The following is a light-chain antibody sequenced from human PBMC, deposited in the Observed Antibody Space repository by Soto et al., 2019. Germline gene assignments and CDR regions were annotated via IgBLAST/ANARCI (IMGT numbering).Light chain of an antibody. CDR3: QQTFRTPHT. V-gene: IGKV1-39*01. CDR1: QTISSY. CDR2: SAS. Sequence: DIQMTQSPASLSASVGDRVTITCRASQTISSYLNWYQQKAGAAPKLLIYSASTLQSGVPSRFSGSGFGTDYTLTISSLQPADFALYYCQQTFRTPHTVGQGTKLDIK. J-gene: IGKJ2*01.